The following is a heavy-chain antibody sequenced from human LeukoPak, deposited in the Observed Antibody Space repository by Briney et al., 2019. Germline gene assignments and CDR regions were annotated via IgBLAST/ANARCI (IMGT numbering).Heavy chain of an antibody. Sequence: GGSLRLSCAASGFTFSSYAMNWVRQAPGKGLEWVSAISGSDGSTYYADSVKRRFTISRDNSKNTLYLQMNSVRAEDTAVYYCAKSKVVAATMGRFDYWGQGTLVTVSS. J-gene: IGHJ4*02. CDR3: AKSKVVAATMGRFDY. CDR1: GFTFSSYA. V-gene: IGHV3-23*01. D-gene: IGHD2-15*01. CDR2: ISGSDGST.